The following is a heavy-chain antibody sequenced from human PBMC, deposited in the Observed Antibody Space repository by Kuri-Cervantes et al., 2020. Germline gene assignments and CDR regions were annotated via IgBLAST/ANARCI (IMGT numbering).Heavy chain of an antibody. CDR2: ISGSGGST. CDR1: GFTFSSYA. Sequence: GESLKISCAASGFTFSSYAMSWVRQAPGKGLEWVSAISGSGGSTYYADSVKGRFTISRDNSKNTLYLQMNSLRAEDTAVYYCAKPADSSGRHFDYWGQGTLVTVSS. CDR3: AKPADSSGRHFDY. J-gene: IGHJ4*02. V-gene: IGHV3-23*01. D-gene: IGHD3-22*01.